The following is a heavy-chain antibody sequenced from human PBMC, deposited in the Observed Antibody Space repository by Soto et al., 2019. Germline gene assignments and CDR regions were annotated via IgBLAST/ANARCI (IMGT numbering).Heavy chain of an antibody. V-gene: IGHV1-58*01. J-gene: IGHJ6*03. CDR2: IVVGSGNT. CDR3: ARGHLAVVPVASWYYYMDV. CDR1: GFTFTSSA. D-gene: IGHD2-2*01. Sequence: ASVKVSCKASGFTFTSSAVQWVRQARGQRLEWIGWIVVGSGNTSYAQKFQERVTITRDTSARTAYMELSSLRSEDTAVYYCARGHLAVVPVASWYYYMDVWGKGTTVTVSS.